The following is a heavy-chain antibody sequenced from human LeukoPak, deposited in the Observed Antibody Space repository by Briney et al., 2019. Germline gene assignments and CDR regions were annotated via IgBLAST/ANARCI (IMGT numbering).Heavy chain of an antibody. D-gene: IGHD6-13*01. V-gene: IGHV4-59*08. CDR2: IYYSGST. CDR3: ARHGAVHGQQPRFRGFDP. Sequence: SETLSLTCTVSGGSISSYYWSWIRQPPGKGLEWIGYIYYSGSTYYNPSLKSRVTISVDTSKNQFSLKLSSVTAADTAVYYCARHGAVHGQQPRFRGFDPWGQGTLVTVSS. J-gene: IGHJ5*02. CDR1: GGSISSYY.